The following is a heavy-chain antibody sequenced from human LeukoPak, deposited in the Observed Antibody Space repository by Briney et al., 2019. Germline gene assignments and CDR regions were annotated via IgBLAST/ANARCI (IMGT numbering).Heavy chain of an antibody. Sequence: GGSLRLSCAASGFTFSSYGMHWVRQAPGKGLEWVAVISYDGSNKYYADSVKGRFTISRDNSKNTLYLQMNSLRAEDTAVYYCAKAYYYGSGSWRGGYFDYWGQGTLVTASS. CDR3: AKAYYYGSGSWRGGYFDY. D-gene: IGHD3-10*01. CDR1: GFTFSSYG. V-gene: IGHV3-30*18. CDR2: ISYDGSNK. J-gene: IGHJ4*02.